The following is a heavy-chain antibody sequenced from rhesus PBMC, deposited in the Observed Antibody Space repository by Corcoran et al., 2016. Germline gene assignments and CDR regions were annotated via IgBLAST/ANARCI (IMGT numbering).Heavy chain of an antibody. CDR2: VDPEDGEA. J-gene: IGHJ4*01. Sequence: EVQLVQSGAEVKKPGASVKISCKASGYTFTDYYLHWVRPAPGKGLEWMGRVDPEDGEAIHAQKFQARVTITADTSTDTAYMELSSLRSEDTAVYYCATSGYSSGFDYWGQGVLVTVSS. CDR1: GYTFTDYY. CDR3: ATSGYSSGFDY. D-gene: IGHD6-31*01. V-gene: IGHV1-111*02.